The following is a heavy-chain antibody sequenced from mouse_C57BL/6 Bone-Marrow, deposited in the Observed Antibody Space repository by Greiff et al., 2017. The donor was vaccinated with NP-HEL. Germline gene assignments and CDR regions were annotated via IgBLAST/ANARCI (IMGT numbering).Heavy chain of an antibody. D-gene: IGHD4-1*01. V-gene: IGHV1-22*01. J-gene: IGHJ3*01. CDR2: INPNNGGT. CDR3: AELGRDAY. CDR1: GYTFTDYN. Sequence: VQLKESGPELVKPGASVKMSCKASGYTFTDYNMHWVKQSHGKSLEWIGYINPNNGGTSYNQKFKGKATLTVNKSSSTAYMELRSLTSEDSAVYYCAELGRDAYWGQGTLVTVSA.